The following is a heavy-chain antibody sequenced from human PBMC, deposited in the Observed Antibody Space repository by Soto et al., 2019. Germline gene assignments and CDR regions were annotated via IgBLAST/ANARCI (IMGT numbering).Heavy chain of an antibody. D-gene: IGHD3-10*01. J-gene: IGHJ5*02. V-gene: IGHV4-59*08. CDR3: ARLGRRYYGSGSYYPQGWFDP. CDR2: IYYSGST. CDR1: GGSISSYY. Sequence: SETLSLTCTVSGGSISSYYWSWIRQPPGKGLEWIGYIYYSGSTNYNPSLKSRVTISVDTSKNQFSLKLSSVTAADTAVYYCARLGRRYYGSGSYYPQGWFDPWGQGTLVTVSS.